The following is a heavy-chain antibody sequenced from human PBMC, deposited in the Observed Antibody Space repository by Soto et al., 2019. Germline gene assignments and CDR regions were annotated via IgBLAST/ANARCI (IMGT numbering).Heavy chain of an antibody. Sequence: ASVKVSCKASGYTFTSYYRHWVRQATGQGLEWMGIINASGGSTSYAQKFQGRVTMTRDTSTSTVYMELSSLRSEDTAVYYCARSGAIAAAGPVFDYWGQGTLVTVSS. J-gene: IGHJ4*02. CDR3: ARSGAIAAAGPVFDY. V-gene: IGHV1-46*03. CDR2: INASGGST. D-gene: IGHD6-13*01. CDR1: GYTFTSYY.